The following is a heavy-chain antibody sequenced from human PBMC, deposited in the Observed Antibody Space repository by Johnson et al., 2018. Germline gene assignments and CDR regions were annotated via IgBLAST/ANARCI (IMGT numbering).Heavy chain of an antibody. D-gene: IGHD3-10*01. Sequence: VQLQESGPGLVKPSQTLSLTCAISGDSVSSNSAGWNWIRQSPSRGLEWLGRTYYRSKWYNDYAVSVRRRISIKPDTSKNQVSLQVNSMTPEDTAVYYCARDGGTGDPSYYGLDVWGQGTTVTVAS. CDR1: GDSVSSNSAG. J-gene: IGHJ6*02. CDR2: TYYRSKWYN. CDR3: ARDGGTGDPSYYGLDV. V-gene: IGHV6-1*01.